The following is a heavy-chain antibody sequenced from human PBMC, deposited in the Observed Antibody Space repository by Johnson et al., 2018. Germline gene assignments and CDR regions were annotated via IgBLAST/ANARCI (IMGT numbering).Heavy chain of an antibody. CDR2: ISYDGSNK. CDR1: GFTFSSYG. CDR3: AKGSWRDSYYDMDV. D-gene: IGHD1-1*01. V-gene: IGHV3-30*18. Sequence: QVQLVQSGGGVVQPGRSLRLSCAASGFTFSSYGMHWVRQAPGKGLEWVAVISYDGSNKYYADSVKGRFTISRDNSKNTLYLQMNSLRAEDTALYYCAKGSWRDSYYDMDVWGQGTTVTVSS. J-gene: IGHJ6*02.